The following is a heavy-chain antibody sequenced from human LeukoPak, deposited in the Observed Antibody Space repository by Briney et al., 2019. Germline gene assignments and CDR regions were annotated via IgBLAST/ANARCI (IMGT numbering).Heavy chain of an antibody. J-gene: IGHJ4*02. V-gene: IGHV3-48*01. CDR1: GFTFSSYS. D-gene: IGHD4-17*01. Sequence: PGGSLRLSCAASGFTFSSYSMNWVRQAAGKGLECVSYISGSSSTIYYADSVKGRFTISRDNAKNSLYLQMNSLRAEDTAVYYCARQRAGFTVTTSDYWGQGTLVTVSS. CDR2: ISGSSSTI. CDR3: ARQRAGFTVTTSDY.